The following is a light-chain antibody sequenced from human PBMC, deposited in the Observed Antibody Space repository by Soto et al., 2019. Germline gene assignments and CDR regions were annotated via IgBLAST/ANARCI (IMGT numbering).Light chain of an antibody. J-gene: IGKJ1*01. CDR3: QQYENYWT. CDR2: AAS. V-gene: IGKV1-39*01. Sequence: DIQMTQSPSSLSASVGDRVTITCRASQTISSYLNWYQQKPGKAPKVLIYAASSLQSGVPSRFSGSGSGTEFSLTISNLQPDDCATYYCQQYENYWTFGQGTKVDIK. CDR1: QTISSY.